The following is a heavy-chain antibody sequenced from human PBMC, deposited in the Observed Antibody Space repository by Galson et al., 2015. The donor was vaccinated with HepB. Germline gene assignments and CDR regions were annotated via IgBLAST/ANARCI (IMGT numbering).Heavy chain of an antibody. CDR1: GYTFAYG. Sequence: SVKVSCKASGYTFAYGMTWVRQAPGQGLECMGWISGHNGNTKYAEKLQGRVTMTTDTSTNTAYMELRSLTSDDTAVYYCARGRTTVWSFDFWGQGTLVTVSS. D-gene: IGHD2-2*01. V-gene: IGHV1-18*01. CDR3: ARGRTTVWSFDF. J-gene: IGHJ4*02. CDR2: ISGHNGNT.